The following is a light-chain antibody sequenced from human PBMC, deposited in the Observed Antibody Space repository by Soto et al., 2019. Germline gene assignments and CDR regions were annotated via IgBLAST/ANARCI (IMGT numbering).Light chain of an antibody. CDR3: QQYNTFSFT. CDR2: RAF. Sequence: DIQMTQSPSTLSASIGDRVTITCRASRTISDWLAWYQQRPGKAPKLLIYRAFRLESGVPRRFSGSASGTEFTLTISCLQPDDFATYYCQQYNTFSFTFGQGTRLEIK. CDR1: RTISDW. J-gene: IGKJ2*01. V-gene: IGKV1-5*03.